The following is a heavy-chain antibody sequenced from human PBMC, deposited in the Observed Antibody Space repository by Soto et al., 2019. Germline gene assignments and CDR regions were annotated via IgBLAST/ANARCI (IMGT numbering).Heavy chain of an antibody. D-gene: IGHD2-15*01. CDR2: MYNSGTS. CDR3: ARRLSGSSAFDY. J-gene: IGHJ4*01. Sequence: QVQLQESGPGLLKPSQTLSLTCSVSGGSISSGTYYWSWIRHRPGKGLEWIGYMYNSGTSSYSPSLKVRRALAASTSKNQLSLKLASVTAADTATYFCARRLSGSSAFDYWGLGILVTVSS. CDR1: GGSISSGTYY. V-gene: IGHV4-31*03.